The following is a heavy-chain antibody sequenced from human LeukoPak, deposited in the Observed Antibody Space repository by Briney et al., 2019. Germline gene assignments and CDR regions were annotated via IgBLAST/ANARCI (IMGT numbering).Heavy chain of an antibody. CDR2: IKQDGSEK. CDR1: GFTFSSYW. Sequence: GGSLRLSCAASGFTFSSYWMSWVRQAPGKGLEWVANIKQDGSEKYYVDSVKGRFTIPRDNAKNSLYLQMNSLRAEDTAVYYCARDVSEQWLVPGWFDPWGQGTLVTVSS. CDR3: ARDVSEQWLVPGWFDP. V-gene: IGHV3-7*01. D-gene: IGHD6-19*01. J-gene: IGHJ5*02.